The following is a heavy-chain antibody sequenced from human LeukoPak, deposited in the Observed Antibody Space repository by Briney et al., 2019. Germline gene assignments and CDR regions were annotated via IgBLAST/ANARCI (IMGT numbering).Heavy chain of an antibody. V-gene: IGHV3-74*01. CDR3: AREILAAGKTHDY. CDR1: GFTFSNYW. J-gene: IGHJ4*02. CDR2: INDDGSAT. D-gene: IGHD6-13*01. Sequence: VGSLRLSCAASGFTFSNYWMHWVRQVPGKGLVWVSRINDDGSATFYADSVKGRFTISRDNAKNTLFLQINSLRAEDTAVYYCAREILAAGKTHDYWGQGTLVTVSS.